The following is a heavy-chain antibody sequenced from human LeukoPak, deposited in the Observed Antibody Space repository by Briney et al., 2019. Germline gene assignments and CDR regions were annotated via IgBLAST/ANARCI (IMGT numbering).Heavy chain of an antibody. V-gene: IGHV3-74*01. J-gene: IGHJ3*01. Sequence: GGSLRLSCAASGFTFGNSWVHWVRQAPGKGLVWVSLINVDGSITTYADSVKGRFTISRDNARNTVSLQMNSLTIEDTAVYYCVVIVEPPDSDGFDVWGQGTMITVSS. CDR1: GFTFGNSW. CDR3: VVIVEPPDSDGFDV. CDR2: INVDGSIT. D-gene: IGHD1-14*01.